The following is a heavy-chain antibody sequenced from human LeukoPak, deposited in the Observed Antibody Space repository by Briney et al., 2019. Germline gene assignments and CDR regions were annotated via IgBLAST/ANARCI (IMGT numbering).Heavy chain of an antibody. CDR3: ARSITMIVVVITTGAFYI. J-gene: IGHJ3*02. V-gene: IGHV3-21*01. CDR1: GFTFSSYS. D-gene: IGHD3-22*01. CDR2: ISSSSSYI. Sequence: GGSLRLSCAASGFTFSSYSMNWVRQAPGKGLEWVSSISSSSSYINYADSVKGRFTISRDNAKNSLYLQMNSLRAEDTAVYYCARSITMIVVVITTGAFYILGQGTMVTVSS.